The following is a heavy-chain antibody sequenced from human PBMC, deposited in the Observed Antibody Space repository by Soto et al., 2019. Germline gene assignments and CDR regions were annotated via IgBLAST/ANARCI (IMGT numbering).Heavy chain of an antibody. CDR1: GGSMTSGDQY. V-gene: IGHV4-31*03. J-gene: IGHJ6*02. Sequence: SEILSLACTVTGGSMTSGDQYWTWIRHRPGEGLEWFGYINHRGSLYYNPSLKSRVSMSVDTSKNQFSLNLSSVTAADTAVYYCARELPQRQGRNMDVCGQGTTVT. CDR2: INHRGSL. D-gene: IGHD1-1*01. CDR3: ARELPQRQGRNMDV.